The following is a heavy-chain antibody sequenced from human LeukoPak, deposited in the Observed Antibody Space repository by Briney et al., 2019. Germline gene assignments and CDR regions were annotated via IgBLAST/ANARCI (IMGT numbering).Heavy chain of an antibody. V-gene: IGHV4-4*02. J-gene: IGHJ4*02. CDR3: ARDQGYSSGWYSFDY. Sequence: PSETLSLTCAVSGGSISSSNWWSWVRQPPGKGLEWIGEIYHSGRTNYNPSLKSRVTISVDTSKNQFSLKLSSATAADTAVYYCARDQGYSSGWYSFDYWAREPWSPSPQ. CDR2: IYHSGRT. CDR1: GGSISSSNW. D-gene: IGHD6-19*01.